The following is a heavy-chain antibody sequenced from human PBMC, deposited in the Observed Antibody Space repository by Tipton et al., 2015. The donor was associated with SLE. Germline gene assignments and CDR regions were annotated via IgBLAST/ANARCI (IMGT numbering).Heavy chain of an antibody. J-gene: IGHJ4*02. CDR3: ARTPPLGVPAAHHFDY. D-gene: IGHD2-2*01. V-gene: IGHV4-59*01. Sequence: TLSLTCTVSGGSISSYYWSWIRQPPGKGLEWIGYIYYSGSTNYNPSLKSRVTISVDTSKNQFSLKLSSVTAADTAVYYCARTPPLGVPAAHHFDYWGQGTLVTVSS. CDR2: IYYSGST. CDR1: GGSISSYY.